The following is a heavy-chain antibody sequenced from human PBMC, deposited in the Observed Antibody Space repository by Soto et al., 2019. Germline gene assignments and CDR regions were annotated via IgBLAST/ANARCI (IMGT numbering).Heavy chain of an antibody. CDR3: ARRGLDYPRIY. D-gene: IGHD3-16*01. J-gene: IGHJ4*02. CDR1: GGSISSSSYY. Sequence: KASETLSLTCTVSGGSISSSSYYWGWIRQPPGKGLEWIGSIYYSGSTYYNPSLKSRVTISVDTSKNQFSLKLSSVTAADTAVYYCARRGLDYPRIYWGQGTLVTVSS. V-gene: IGHV4-39*01. CDR2: IYYSGST.